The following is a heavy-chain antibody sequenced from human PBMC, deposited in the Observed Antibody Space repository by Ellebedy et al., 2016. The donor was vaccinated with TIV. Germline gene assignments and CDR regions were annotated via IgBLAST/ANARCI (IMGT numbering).Heavy chain of an antibody. J-gene: IGHJ4*02. CDR3: ARDGAGFDSMNRELSFDS. V-gene: IGHV3-48*02. CDR2: IRSSINSI. Sequence: GESLKISXAASGFTFNTYSMNWVRQAPGKGLEWVAFIRSSINSISYADSVKGRFTISRDDAENSLYLQMNSLRDEDTALYYCARDGAGFDSMNRELSFDSWGQGTLVIVSS. D-gene: IGHD1-26*01. CDR1: GFTFNTYS.